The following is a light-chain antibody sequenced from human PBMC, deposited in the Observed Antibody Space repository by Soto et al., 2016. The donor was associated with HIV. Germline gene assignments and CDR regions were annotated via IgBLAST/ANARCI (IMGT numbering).Light chain of an antibody. J-gene: IGLJ1*01. CDR3: QAWDSNTCF. CDR1: KLGDKY. Sequence: SYELIQSPSVSVSPGQTASITCSGNKLGDKYVSWYKQKPGQSPVLVIYEDNKRPSGIPERFSGSNSGNTATLTISGTQALDEADYYCQAWDSNTCFFGTGTKVTVL. V-gene: IGLV3-1*01. CDR2: EDN.